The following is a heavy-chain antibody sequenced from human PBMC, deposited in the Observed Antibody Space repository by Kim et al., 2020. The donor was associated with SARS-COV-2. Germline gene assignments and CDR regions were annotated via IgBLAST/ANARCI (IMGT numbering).Heavy chain of an antibody. CDR1: GFTFSSYW. CDR3: ARASEGHYYGSGSYYNNEDFDY. V-gene: IGHV3-74*01. D-gene: IGHD3-10*01. Sequence: GGSLRLSCAASGFTFSSYWMHWVRQAPGKGLVWVSRINSDGSSTSYADSVKGRFTISRDNAKNTLYLQMNSLRAEDTAVYYCARASEGHYYGSGSYYNNEDFDYWGQGTLVTVSS. J-gene: IGHJ4*02. CDR2: INSDGSST.